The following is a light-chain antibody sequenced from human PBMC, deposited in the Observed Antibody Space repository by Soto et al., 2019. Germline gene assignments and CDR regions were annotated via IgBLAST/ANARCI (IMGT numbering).Light chain of an antibody. J-gene: IGKJ1*01. Sequence: DIPMTQSPSILSASVGDRVTITCRASQSISSWLAWYQQKPGKAPNLLIHKASHLESGVPSRFSGSGSGTEFTLTISSLQPGDFATYYCQHYNTYPWTFGQGTKAEIK. CDR1: QSISSW. V-gene: IGKV1-5*03. CDR2: KAS. CDR3: QHYNTYPWT.